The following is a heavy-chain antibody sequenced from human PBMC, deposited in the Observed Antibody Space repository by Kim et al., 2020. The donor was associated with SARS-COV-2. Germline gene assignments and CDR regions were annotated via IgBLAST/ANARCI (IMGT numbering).Heavy chain of an antibody. V-gene: IGHV3-53*01. Sequence: GGSLRLSCAASGFTVSSNYMSWVRQAPGKGLEWVSVIYSGGSTYYADSVKGRFTISRDNSKNTLYLQMNSLRAEDTAVYYCARGINDYGDWYFQHWGQGTLVTVPS. CDR2: IYSGGST. CDR1: GFTVSSNY. CDR3: ARGINDYGDWYFQH. J-gene: IGHJ1*01. D-gene: IGHD4-17*01.